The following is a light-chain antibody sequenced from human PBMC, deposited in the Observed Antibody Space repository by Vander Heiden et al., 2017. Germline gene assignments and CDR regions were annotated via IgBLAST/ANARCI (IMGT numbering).Light chain of an antibody. CDR2: GAS. V-gene: IGKV3-20*01. CDR3: QQYGSSPRVT. CDR1: QSVSSSY. Sequence: IVLTQSPGTLSLSPEERDTLSCRASQSVSSSYLAWYQQKPGQAPRLLIYGASSRATGIPDRFSGSGSGTDFTLTISRLEPEDFAVYYCQQYGSSPRVTFGPGTKVDIK. J-gene: IGKJ3*01.